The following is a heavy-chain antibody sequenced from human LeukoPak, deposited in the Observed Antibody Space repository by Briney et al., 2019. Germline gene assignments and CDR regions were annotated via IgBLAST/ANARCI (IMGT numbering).Heavy chain of an antibody. D-gene: IGHD3-3*01. J-gene: IGHJ3*02. CDR2: IIPIFGTA. V-gene: IGHV1-69*13. CDR3: ARDPTEYYDFWSGYAVSRDAFDI. CDR1: GGTFSSYA. Sequence: ASVKVSCKASGGTFSSYAISWVRQAPGQGLEWMGGIIPIFGTANYAQKFQGRVTITADESTSTAYMELSSLRSEDTAMYYCARDPTEYYDFWSGYAVSRDAFDIWGQGTMVTVSS.